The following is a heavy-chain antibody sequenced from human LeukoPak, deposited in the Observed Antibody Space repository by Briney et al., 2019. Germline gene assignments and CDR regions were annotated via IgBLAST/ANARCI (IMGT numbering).Heavy chain of an antibody. Sequence: GGSLRLSCAASGFTFSNYGMHWVRQAPGKGLEWVAFIRYDGSNKYYADSVKGRFTISRDNSKNTLYLQMNSLRAEDTAVYYCAKRVCSSSCERGNRGGWYFDLWGRGTLVTVSS. CDR1: GFTFSNYG. CDR3: AKRVCSSSCERGNRGGWYFDL. V-gene: IGHV3-30*02. D-gene: IGHD6-13*01. J-gene: IGHJ2*01. CDR2: IRYDGSNK.